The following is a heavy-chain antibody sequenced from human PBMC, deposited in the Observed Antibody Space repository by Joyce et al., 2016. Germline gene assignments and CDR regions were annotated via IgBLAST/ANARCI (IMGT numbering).Heavy chain of an antibody. Sequence: EVQLVESGGGLVKPGGSLRLSCAASGFTFSSYSKSWVRQAPGKGLDWVSSLSSSSSYIKYTDSVKGRFTISRDNAKNSLYLQRNSLRVEDTAVYYCARSSYTNGIFDYWGQGTLVTVSS. J-gene: IGHJ4*02. V-gene: IGHV3-21*01. CDR1: GFTFSSYS. CDR2: LSSSSSYI. D-gene: IGHD2-8*01. CDR3: ARSSYTNGIFDY.